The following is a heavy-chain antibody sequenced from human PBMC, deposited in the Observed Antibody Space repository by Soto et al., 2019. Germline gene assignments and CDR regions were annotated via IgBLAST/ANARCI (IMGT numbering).Heavy chain of an antibody. V-gene: IGHV1-69*13. CDR3: ARGDATKIVVTTYYGMDV. Sequence: ASVKVSCKASGGSLSNYGISWVRQAPGQGLEWMGAIIPVFGTPNYAQKFQDRVTITADESTTTVYVEVRSLTSEDTAVYYCARGDATKIVVTTYYGMDVWGQGTTVTVSS. CDR1: GGSLSNYG. D-gene: IGHD3-22*01. J-gene: IGHJ6*02. CDR2: IIPVFGTP.